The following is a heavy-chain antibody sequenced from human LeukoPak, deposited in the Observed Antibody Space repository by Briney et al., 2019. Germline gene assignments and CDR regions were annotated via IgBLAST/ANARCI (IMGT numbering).Heavy chain of an antibody. CDR1: GFTFSSYS. CDR3: ASSDY. V-gene: IGHV3-21*01. CDR2: ITSSSSYI. J-gene: IGHJ4*02. Sequence: GGSLRLSCAASGFTFSSYSMNWVRQAPGKGLEWVSSITSSSSYIDYADSVKGRFTISRDNAKNSLYLQMNSLRAEGTAVYYCASSDYWGQGTLVTVSS.